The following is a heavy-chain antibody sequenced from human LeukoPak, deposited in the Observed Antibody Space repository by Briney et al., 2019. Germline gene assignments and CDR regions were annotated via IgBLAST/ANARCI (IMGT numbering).Heavy chain of an antibody. V-gene: IGHV4-59*12. CDR3: AATIKRDYGDTNLDY. CDR1: GDSISSYH. CDR2: MYHIGGI. D-gene: IGHD4-17*01. J-gene: IGHJ4*02. Sequence: SETLSLTCTVPGDSISSYHWSWIRQPPGKGLEWIGYMYHIGGINYNLSLKSRVTISVDTSENQFSLKLTSVTAADTAVYYCAATIKRDYGDTNLDYWGQGTLVTVSS.